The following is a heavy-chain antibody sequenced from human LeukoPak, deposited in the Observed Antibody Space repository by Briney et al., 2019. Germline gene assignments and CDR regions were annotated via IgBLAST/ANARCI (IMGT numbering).Heavy chain of an antibody. CDR3: AKGVAGYCSGSSCLAYCFDP. CDR2: ISGNGHDT. Sequence: GGSLRLSCAASGFSFSSFAMSWVRQGPGKGLEWVSAISGNGHDTYYADSVKGRFTISRDNSENTLFLQMCSLRAEDTATYYCAKGVAGYCSGSSCLAYCFDPWGQGTLVTVSS. CDR1: GFSFSSFA. V-gene: IGHV3-23*01. J-gene: IGHJ5*02. D-gene: IGHD2-15*01.